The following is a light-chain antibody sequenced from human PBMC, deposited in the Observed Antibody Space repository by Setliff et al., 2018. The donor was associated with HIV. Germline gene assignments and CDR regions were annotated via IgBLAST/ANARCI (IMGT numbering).Light chain of an antibody. CDR2: EVR. CDR3: FSYADSTFYI. V-gene: IGLV2-23*02. CDR1: SREFGGYNH. J-gene: IGLJ1*01. Sequence: QSALAQPASVSGSPGQSITISCTGNSREFGGYNHVSWYQQHPGKAPRLMFYEVRERPSGVSDRFSGSKSGNTASLIISGLQAEDDGYYYCFSYADSTFYIFGTGTKVTVL.